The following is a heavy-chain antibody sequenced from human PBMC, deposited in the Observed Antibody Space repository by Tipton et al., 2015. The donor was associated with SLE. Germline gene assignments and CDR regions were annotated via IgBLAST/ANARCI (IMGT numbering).Heavy chain of an antibody. CDR1: VYSISSSHW. V-gene: IGHV4-28*03. CDR2: IYKRGST. Sequence: TLSLTCNVSVYSISSSHWWGWIRQPPGKGLEWIGYIYKRGSTNYNPSLQSRVTISVDTSKNQFSLQLNSVTPEDTAVYYCARVWGTGSRGVDYWGQGTLVTVSS. D-gene: IGHD2-2*01. CDR3: ARVWGTGSRGVDY. J-gene: IGHJ4*02.